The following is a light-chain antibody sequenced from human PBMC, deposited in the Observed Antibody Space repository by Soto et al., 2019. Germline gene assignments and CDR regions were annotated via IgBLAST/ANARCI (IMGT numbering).Light chain of an antibody. CDR2: DTS. CDR3: QQRSDWPPT. V-gene: IGKV3-11*01. Sequence: EILLTQSPATLSSSPGERATLSCRASQSVGSYLAWFQQTPGQAPRLLIYDTSNRATGIPARFSGSGSGTDFTLTISSLETEDFAVYYCQQRSDWPPTFGQGTKVDIK. J-gene: IGKJ1*01. CDR1: QSVGSY.